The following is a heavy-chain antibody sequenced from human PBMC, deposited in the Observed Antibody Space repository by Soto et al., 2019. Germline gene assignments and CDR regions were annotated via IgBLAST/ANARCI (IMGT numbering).Heavy chain of an antibody. Sequence: ASVKVSCKAANYHFTSYCGDCVRHAPGQGLEWMGWISAFNGNTNYAPKLQDRVTMTTDTSTSTAYMELRSLRPDDTAVYFCARGGMYINSRRWFDPWGQGTMVTVSS. CDR3: ARGGMYINSRRWFDP. J-gene: IGHJ5*02. D-gene: IGHD6-13*01. V-gene: IGHV1-18*04. CDR1: NYHFTSYC. CDR2: ISAFNGNT.